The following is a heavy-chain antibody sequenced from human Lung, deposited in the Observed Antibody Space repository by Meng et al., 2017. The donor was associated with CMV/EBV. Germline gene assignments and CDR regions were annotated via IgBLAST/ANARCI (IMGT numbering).Heavy chain of an antibody. D-gene: IGHD1-14*01. CDR3: ARSRPGSHYYYGMDV. Sequence: ASVXVSCKASGYSFTGYFVNWARQAPGQGLEWMGWINPDSGTTDYAPNFGGRVTMTRDTSINTAYMELSRLRSDDTAVYYCARSRPGSHYYYGMDVWGQGTTVTVSS. CDR1: GYSFTGYF. V-gene: IGHV1-2*02. CDR2: INPDSGTT. J-gene: IGHJ6*02.